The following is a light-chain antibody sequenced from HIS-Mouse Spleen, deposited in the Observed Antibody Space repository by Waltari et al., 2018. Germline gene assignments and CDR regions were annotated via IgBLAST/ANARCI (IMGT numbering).Light chain of an antibody. CDR3: SSYTSSSFNVV. V-gene: IGLV2-14*03. Sequence: QSALTQPASVSGSPGQSITISCPGTSSDVGGYNYVSWYKQHPGKAPKRMIFDVSNRPVGVSNGCSGSRAGNTASLTISGLQAEDEADYYCSSYTSSSFNVVFGGGTKLTVL. CDR1: SSDVGGYNY. J-gene: IGLJ2*01. CDR2: DVS.